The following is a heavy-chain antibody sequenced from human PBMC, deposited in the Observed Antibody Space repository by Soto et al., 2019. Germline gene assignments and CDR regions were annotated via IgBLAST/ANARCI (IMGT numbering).Heavy chain of an antibody. Sequence: QVQLVQSGAEVKKPGASVKVSCKASGYTFTSYGISWVRQAPGQGLEWMGWISAYNGNTNYAQKLQGRVTMTTDTSTSTAYMELRSLRADDTAVYYCAEHGRDRYSGGPSVWFDPWGQGTLVTVSS. CDR3: AEHGRDRYSGGPSVWFDP. D-gene: IGHD1-26*01. CDR1: GYTFTSYG. CDR2: ISAYNGNT. V-gene: IGHV1-18*01. J-gene: IGHJ5*02.